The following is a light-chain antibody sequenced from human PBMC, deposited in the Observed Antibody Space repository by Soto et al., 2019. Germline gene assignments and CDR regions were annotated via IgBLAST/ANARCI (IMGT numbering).Light chain of an antibody. V-gene: IGLV2-23*01. CDR1: SSDVSNDKF. Sequence: VLNQAAYVSRVSRQALHVISTRTSSDVSNDKFVSWYQQHPGKAPKLMIYEGTKRPSGVSDRFSASKSGDTASLTISGLQAEDEADYYCCSYAHSDTHNYVFGTGTKVTVL. J-gene: IGLJ1*01. CDR3: CSYAHSDTHNYV. CDR2: EGT.